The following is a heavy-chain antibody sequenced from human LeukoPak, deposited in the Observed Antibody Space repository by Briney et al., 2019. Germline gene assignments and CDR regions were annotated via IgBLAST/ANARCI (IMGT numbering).Heavy chain of an antibody. D-gene: IGHD6-19*01. CDR3: ARGGVAGSSDAFDI. Sequence: ASVKVSCKASGYTFIGYYMHWVRQAPGQGLEWMGWIDPYSGGTHFAQRFQGRVSMTLDTSISTAYMELTRLTSDDTAVYYCARGGVAGSSDAFDIWGQGTMVTVSA. J-gene: IGHJ3*02. CDR1: GYTFIGYY. V-gene: IGHV1-2*02. CDR2: IDPYSGGT.